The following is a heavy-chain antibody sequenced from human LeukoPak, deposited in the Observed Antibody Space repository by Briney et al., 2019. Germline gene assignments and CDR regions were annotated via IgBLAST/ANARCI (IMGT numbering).Heavy chain of an antibody. CDR1: GGSISSYY. CDR2: IYYSGST. CDR3: ARGGGKWLQDFDY. Sequence: SETLSLTCTVSGGSISSYYWSWIRRPPGKGLEWIGYIYYSGSTNYNPSLKSRVTISVDTSKNQFSLKLSSVTAADTAVYYCARGGGKWLQDFDYWGQGTLVTVSS. V-gene: IGHV4-59*01. D-gene: IGHD5-24*01. J-gene: IGHJ4*02.